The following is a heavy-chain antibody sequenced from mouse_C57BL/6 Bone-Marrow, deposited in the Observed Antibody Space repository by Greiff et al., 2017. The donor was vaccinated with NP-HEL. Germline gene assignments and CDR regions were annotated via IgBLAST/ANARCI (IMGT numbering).Heavy chain of an antibody. CDR3: ARWGTTVVATD. CDR1: GFTIKNTY. D-gene: IGHD1-1*01. CDR2: IDPANGNT. V-gene: IGHV14-3*01. J-gene: IGHJ2*01. Sequence: VQLQQSVAELVRPGASVKLSCTASGFTIKNTYMHWVKQRPEQGLEWIGRIDPANGNTKYAPKFPGKATITADPSSNTAYLQLSSLTSEDTAIYYCARWGTTVVATDWGQGTTLTVSA.